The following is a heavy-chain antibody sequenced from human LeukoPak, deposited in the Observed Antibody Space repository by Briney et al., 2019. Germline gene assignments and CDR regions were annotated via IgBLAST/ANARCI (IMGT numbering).Heavy chain of an antibody. D-gene: IGHD2-21*02. Sequence: GGSLRLSCAASGFTFSSYSMNWVRQAPGKGLEWVSYISSSSSTIYYADSVKGRFTISRDNAKNSLYLQMNSLRAEDTAVYYCARAGAYCGGDCYPDWGQGTLVTVSS. V-gene: IGHV3-48*01. CDR3: ARAGAYCGGDCYPD. CDR2: ISSSSSTI. J-gene: IGHJ4*02. CDR1: GFTFSSYS.